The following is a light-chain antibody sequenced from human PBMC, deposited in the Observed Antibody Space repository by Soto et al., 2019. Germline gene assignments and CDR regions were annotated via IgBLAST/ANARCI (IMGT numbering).Light chain of an antibody. Sequence: QSALTQPRSVSGSPGQSVTISCTGTSTDVGGYNYVSWYQQLPDNAPKLIIYDVGERPSGVSDRFSGSKSGNTASLTISGLQAEDEADYYCCSYAGSYTLFGGGTKLTVL. V-gene: IGLV2-11*01. J-gene: IGLJ3*02. CDR3: CSYAGSYTL. CDR1: STDVGGYNY. CDR2: DVG.